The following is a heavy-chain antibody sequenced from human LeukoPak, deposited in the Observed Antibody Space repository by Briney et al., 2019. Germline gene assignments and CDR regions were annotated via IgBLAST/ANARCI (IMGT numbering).Heavy chain of an antibody. CDR1: GYSISSGYY. CDR2: IYHSGST. V-gene: IGHV4-38-2*02. D-gene: IGHD3-9*01. J-gene: IGHJ4*02. Sequence: SETLSLTCTVSGYSISSGYYWGWIRQPPGKGLEWIGSIYHSGSTYYNPSLKSRVTISVDTSKNQFSLKLSSVTAADTAVYYCARAYYDILTGYPQLDYWGQGTLVTVSS. CDR3: ARAYYDILTGYPQLDY.